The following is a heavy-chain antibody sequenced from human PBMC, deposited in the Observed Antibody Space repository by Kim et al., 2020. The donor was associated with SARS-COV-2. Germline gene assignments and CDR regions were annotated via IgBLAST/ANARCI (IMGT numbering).Heavy chain of an antibody. Sequence: GRFTISRDNSKNTLYLQMNSLRAEDTAVYYCAKYPHMQGKHIAARRPIDYWGQGTLVTVSS. D-gene: IGHD6-6*01. CDR3: AKYPHMQGKHIAARRPIDY. V-gene: IGHV3-23*01. J-gene: IGHJ4*02.